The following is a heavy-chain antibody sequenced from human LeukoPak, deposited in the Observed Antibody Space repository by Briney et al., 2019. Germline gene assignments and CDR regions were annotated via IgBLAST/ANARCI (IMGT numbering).Heavy chain of an antibody. Sequence: GGSLRLSCAASGFTFSSYAMTWLPQAPGKGREGGSAISDSDDSTYYVDSVKGRFTISRDFSKNPLYLQMNSLRADDTAVYYCAKLTSGWFEDFWGQGTLVTVSS. CDR1: GFTFSSYA. CDR2: ISDSDDST. CDR3: AKLTSGWFEDF. V-gene: IGHV3-23*01. J-gene: IGHJ4*02. D-gene: IGHD6-19*01.